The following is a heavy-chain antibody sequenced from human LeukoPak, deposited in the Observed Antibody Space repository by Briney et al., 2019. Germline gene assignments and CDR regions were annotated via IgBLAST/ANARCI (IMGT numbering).Heavy chain of an antibody. V-gene: IGHV4-61*01. CDR3: ARRGLQGGWFAP. CDR2: IYYSGST. D-gene: IGHD4-17*01. CDR1: GGSVSSGSYY. Sequence: PSETLSLTCTVSGGSVSSGSYYWSWIRQPPGKGLEWIGYIYYSGSTNYNPSLKSRLTISLDTSKNQFSLKLSSVTAADTAVYYCARRGLQGGWFAPWGQGTLVTVSS. J-gene: IGHJ5*02.